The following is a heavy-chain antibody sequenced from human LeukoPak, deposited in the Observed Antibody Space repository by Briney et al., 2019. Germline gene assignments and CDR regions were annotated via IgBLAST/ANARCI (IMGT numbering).Heavy chain of an antibody. D-gene: IGHD2-2*01. CDR2: TYYRSTWYN. V-gene: IGHV6-1*01. J-gene: IGHJ5*02. CDR3: ARRLTQYDCFDP. CDR1: GDSVSSNSVT. Sequence: SQTLSLTCAISGDSVSSNSVTWNWIRQSPSRGLEWLGRTYYRSTWYNDYAVSVGGRITVNPDTSKNQFSLHLDSVTPEDTAVYYCARRLTQYDCFDPWGQGILVTVSS.